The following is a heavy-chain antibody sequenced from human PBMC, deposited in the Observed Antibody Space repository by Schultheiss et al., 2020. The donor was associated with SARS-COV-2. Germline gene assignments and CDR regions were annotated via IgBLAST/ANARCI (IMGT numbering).Heavy chain of an antibody. CDR1: GGTFSSYA. CDR3: ARADSSGYYAVDY. Sequence: SVKVSCKASGGTFSSYAISWVRQAPGQGLEWMGRIIPILGIANYAQKFQGRVTITADKSTSTAYMELSSLRSDDTAVYYCARADSSGYYAVDYWGQGTLVTVSS. V-gene: IGHV1-69*04. CDR2: IIPILGIA. D-gene: IGHD3-22*01. J-gene: IGHJ4*02.